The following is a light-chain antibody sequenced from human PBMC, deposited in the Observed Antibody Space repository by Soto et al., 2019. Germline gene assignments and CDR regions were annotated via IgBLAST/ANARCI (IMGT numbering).Light chain of an antibody. CDR2: GAS. V-gene: IGKV3-15*01. CDR3: QHYNDWPQT. CDR1: QSVSTN. J-gene: IGKJ1*01. Sequence: EIVMTQSPGTLSLSPGERATLSCRASQSVSTNLAWYQQIPGQAPRLLIYGASTRDTGIPARFSGSGSGTEFTLAISSLQSEDFAVYYCQHYNDWPQTFGLGTKVDIK.